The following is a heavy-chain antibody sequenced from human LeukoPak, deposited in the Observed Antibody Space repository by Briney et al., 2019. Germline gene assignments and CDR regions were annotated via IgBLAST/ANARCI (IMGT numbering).Heavy chain of an antibody. J-gene: IGHJ6*02. D-gene: IGHD1-14*01. V-gene: IGHV3-64D*06. CDR3: ASRYEGASYYYYGMDV. CDR2: INDDGGAT. CDR1: GFTFSSHA. Sequence: GGSLRLSCSAAGFTFSSHAMHWVRQAPGKGLEYVSTINDDGGATYYADSVKGRFTISRDDSRNTLYLQMSSLRAEDTAVYYCASRYEGASYYYYGMDVWGQGTTVTVSS.